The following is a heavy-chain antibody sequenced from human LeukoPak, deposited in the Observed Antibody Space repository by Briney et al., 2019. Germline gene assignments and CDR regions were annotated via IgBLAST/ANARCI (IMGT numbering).Heavy chain of an antibody. D-gene: IGHD1-26*01. CDR3: ASAPSGSHYAFDI. J-gene: IGHJ3*02. CDR2: IYYSGST. CDR1: GGSISSSSYY. Sequence: PSETLSLTCTVSGGSISSSSYYWSWIRQPPGKGLEWIGYIYYSGSTNYNPSLKSRVTISVDTSKNQFSLKLSSVTAADTAVYYCASAPSGSHYAFDIWGQGTMVTVSS. V-gene: IGHV4-61*01.